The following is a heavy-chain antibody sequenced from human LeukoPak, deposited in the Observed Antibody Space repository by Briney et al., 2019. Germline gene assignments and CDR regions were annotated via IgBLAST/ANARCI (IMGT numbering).Heavy chain of an antibody. CDR3: ARHIPDSSGYYSSWGYYYYMDV. Sequence: GESLKISCKGSGYSFTSYWIGWVRQMPGKGLEWIGIIYPGDSDTRYSPSFQGQVTISADKSISTAYLQWSSLKASDTAMYYCARHIPDSSGYYSSWGYYYYMDVWGKGTTVTVSS. CDR1: GYSFTSYW. D-gene: IGHD3-22*01. CDR2: IYPGDSDT. J-gene: IGHJ6*03. V-gene: IGHV5-51*01.